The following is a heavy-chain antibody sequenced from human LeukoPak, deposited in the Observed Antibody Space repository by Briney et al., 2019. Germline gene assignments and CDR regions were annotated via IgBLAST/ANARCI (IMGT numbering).Heavy chain of an antibody. CDR3: ARVEPERFGAYYYMDV. V-gene: IGHV1-18*01. J-gene: IGHJ6*03. D-gene: IGHD1-14*01. CDR1: GYTFTSYG. CDR2: ISGYNGNR. Sequence: GASVKVSCKASGYTFTSYGISWVRQAPGQGLEWMGWISGYNGNRNYAQKFQGRVTMTTDTSTSTAYMELKSLRSDDTAVYYCARVEPERFGAYYYMDVWGKGTTVTVSS.